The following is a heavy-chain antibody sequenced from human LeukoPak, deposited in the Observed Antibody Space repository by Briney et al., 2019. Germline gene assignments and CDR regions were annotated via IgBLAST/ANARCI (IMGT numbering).Heavy chain of an antibody. CDR1: GFTFSSYA. Sequence: GGSLRLSCAASGFTFSSYAMHWVRQAPGKGLEWVAVISYDGSNKYYADSVKGRFTISRDNSKNTLYLQMNSLRAEDTAVYYCARDGCSSTSCPRDYYYGMDVWGKGTTVTVSS. V-gene: IGHV3-30*04. CDR2: ISYDGSNK. D-gene: IGHD2-2*01. J-gene: IGHJ6*04. CDR3: ARDGCSSTSCPRDYYYGMDV.